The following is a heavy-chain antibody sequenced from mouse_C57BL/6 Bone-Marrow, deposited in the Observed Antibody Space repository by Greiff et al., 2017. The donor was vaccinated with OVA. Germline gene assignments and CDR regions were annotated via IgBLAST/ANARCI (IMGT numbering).Heavy chain of an antibody. CDR2: IWSGGST. D-gene: IGHD1-1*01. CDR3: ARGGITTVGLDY. V-gene: IGHV2-2*01. J-gene: IGHJ2*01. CDR1: GFSLTSYG. Sequence: VMLVESGPGLVQPSQSLSITCTASGFSLTSYGVHWVRQSPGKGLEWLGVIWSGGSTDYNAAFISRLSISKDNSKSQVFFKMNSLQADDTAIYYCARGGITTVGLDYWGQGTTLTVSS.